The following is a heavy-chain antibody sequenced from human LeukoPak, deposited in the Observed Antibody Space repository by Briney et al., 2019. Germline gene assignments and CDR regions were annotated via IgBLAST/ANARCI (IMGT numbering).Heavy chain of an antibody. Sequence: GGSLRLSCAASGFTFSSYGMHWVRQAPGKGLEWVAFIRYDGSNKYYADSVKGRFTIPRDNSKNTLYLQMNSLRAEDTAVYYCAKSITMVRGVITKYYGMDVWGQGTTVTVSS. CDR3: AKSITMVRGVITKYYGMDV. J-gene: IGHJ6*02. V-gene: IGHV3-30*02. CDR2: IRYDGSNK. D-gene: IGHD3-10*01. CDR1: GFTFSSYG.